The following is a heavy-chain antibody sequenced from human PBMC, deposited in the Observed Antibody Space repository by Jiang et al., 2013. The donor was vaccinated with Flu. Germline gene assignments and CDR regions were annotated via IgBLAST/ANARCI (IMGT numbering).Heavy chain of an antibody. D-gene: IGHD6-19*01. CDR3: VRPQTTGWSHAFDI. J-gene: IGHJ3*02. CDR1: GYSFTSHW. Sequence: CGAEVKKAGDSLRISCKSSGYSFTSHWLSWVRQMPGKGLEWMGRIDPSDSYTTYSPSFQGHVTMSVDKSISTAYLQWSSLKASDSAMYYCVRPQTTGWSHAFDIWGQGTMVTVSS. CDR2: IDPSDSYT. V-gene: IGHV5-10-1*01.